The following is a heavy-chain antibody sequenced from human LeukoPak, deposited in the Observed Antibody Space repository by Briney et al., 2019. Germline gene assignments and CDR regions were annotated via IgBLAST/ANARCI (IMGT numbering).Heavy chain of an antibody. CDR2: LSGGGVTT. J-gene: IGHJ4*02. Sequence: PGGSLRLSCAASGFTFSIYAMNWVRQAPGKGREWVATLSGGGVTTDYAEPVRGRFTISRDNSKNTVFLQMNRLRAEDTALYYRAKDLVGRPYHFDSWGQGTLVTVSS. D-gene: IGHD1-26*01. V-gene: IGHV3-23*01. CDR3: AKDLVGRPYHFDS. CDR1: GFTFSIYA.